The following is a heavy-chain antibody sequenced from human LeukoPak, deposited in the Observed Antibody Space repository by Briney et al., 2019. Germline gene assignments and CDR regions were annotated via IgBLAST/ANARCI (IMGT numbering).Heavy chain of an antibody. CDR1: GYTFTSYD. Sequence: ASVKVSCKASGYTFTSYDINWVRQATGQGLEWMGWMNPNSGNTGYAQKFQGRVTMTRNTSISTAYMELSSLRSEDTAVYYCVPAAIGYYGMDVWGQGTTVTVSS. J-gene: IGHJ6*02. CDR3: VPAAIGYYGMDV. V-gene: IGHV1-8*01. D-gene: IGHD2-2*02. CDR2: MNPNSGNT.